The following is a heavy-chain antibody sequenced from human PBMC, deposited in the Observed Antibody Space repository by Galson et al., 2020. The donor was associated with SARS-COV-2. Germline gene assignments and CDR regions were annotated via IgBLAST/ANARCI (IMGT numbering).Heavy chain of an antibody. D-gene: IGHD1-26*01. V-gene: IGHV4-34*01. CDR3: ARGGRGRGWLDP. Sequence: SETLSLTCAVNGGSFSAYYWSWIRQPPGKGLEWIGEINHSGSTNYNPSLKSRVTISVDTSKNQFSLRLKSLTAADTAVYYCARGGRGRGWLDPWGQGSLVTVSS. CDR1: GGSFSAYY. J-gene: IGHJ5*02. CDR2: INHSGST.